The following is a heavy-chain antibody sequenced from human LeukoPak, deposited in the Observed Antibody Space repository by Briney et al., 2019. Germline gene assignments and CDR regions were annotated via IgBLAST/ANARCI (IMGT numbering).Heavy chain of an antibody. V-gene: IGHV1-2*02. J-gene: IGHJ5*02. D-gene: IGHD3-10*01. CDR2: INPNSGGT. Sequence: ASVKVSCKASGYTFTGYYMHWVRQAPGQGLEWMGWINPNSGGTNYAPKFQGRVTMTRYTSTSTAYMELSRLRSHDTAAYYCARVPGSSWFDPWGQGTLVTVSS. CDR1: GYTFTGYY. CDR3: ARVPGSSWFDP.